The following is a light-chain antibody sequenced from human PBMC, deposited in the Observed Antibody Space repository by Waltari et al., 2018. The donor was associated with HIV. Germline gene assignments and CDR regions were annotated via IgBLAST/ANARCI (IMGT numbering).Light chain of an antibody. CDR2: DAS. V-gene: IGKV3-11*01. CDR3: QQRSSWPLT. Sequence: EIVLTQSPATLSLSPGERATLSCRASQSVTSLLAWYQQKPGQVPRLLIYDASYRATGIPARFSGSGSGTDFTLSISSLEPDDFAVYYCQQRSSWPLTFGGGTKWRSN. J-gene: IGKJ4*01. CDR1: QSVTSL.